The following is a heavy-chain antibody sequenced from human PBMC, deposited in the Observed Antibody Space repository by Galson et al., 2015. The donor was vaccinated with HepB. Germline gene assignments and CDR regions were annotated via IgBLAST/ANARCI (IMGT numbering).Heavy chain of an antibody. CDR1: GFTVSSNY. V-gene: IGHV3-66*01. D-gene: IGHD1-14*01. CDR3: ARDLVPGWFDP. J-gene: IGHJ5*02. Sequence: SLRLSCAASGFTVSSNYMSWVRQAPGKGLEWVSVIYSGGSTYYADSVKGRFTISRDNSKNTLYLQMNSLRAEDTAVYYCARDLVPGWFDPWGQGTLVTVSS. CDR2: IYSGGST.